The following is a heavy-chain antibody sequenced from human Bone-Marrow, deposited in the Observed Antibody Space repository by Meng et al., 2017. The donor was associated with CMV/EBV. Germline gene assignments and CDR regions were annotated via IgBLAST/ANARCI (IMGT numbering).Heavy chain of an antibody. CDR3: ARVVAVSGPL. CDR1: GYPFTGYY. V-gene: IGHV1-2*02. D-gene: IGHD2-21*01. J-gene: IGHJ4*02. CDR2: INPNTGVT. Sequence: ASVKVSCKASGYPFTGYYMHWVRQAPGQGLEWMGWINPNTGVTNYAQKFQGRVSLTRDTSISTVYVELRSLRSDDTAMYYCARVVAVSGPLWGQGTLVTVSS.